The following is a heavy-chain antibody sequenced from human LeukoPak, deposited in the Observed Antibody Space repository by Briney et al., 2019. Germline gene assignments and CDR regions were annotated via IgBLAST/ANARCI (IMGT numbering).Heavy chain of an antibody. Sequence: PGGSLRLSCAASGFTFSSYAMSWVRQAPGEGLEWVAVISYDESDKYYADSVKGRFTISRDNSKNTLYLQMNSLRVEDTAVYYCAKGYNGNSDFDYWGQGTLVTVSS. CDR1: GFTFSSYA. V-gene: IGHV3-30*04. CDR3: AKGYNGNSDFDY. D-gene: IGHD5-24*01. J-gene: IGHJ4*02. CDR2: ISYDESDK.